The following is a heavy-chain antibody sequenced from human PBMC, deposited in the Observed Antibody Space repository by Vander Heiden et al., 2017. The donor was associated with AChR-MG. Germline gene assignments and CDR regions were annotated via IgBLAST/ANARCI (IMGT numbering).Heavy chain of an antibody. CDR2: INPNSGGT. CDR3: ARDYSSSEDYYGMDV. V-gene: IGHV1-2*02. Sequence: QVQLVQSGAEVKKPGASVKVSCKASGYTFTGYYMHWVRQAPGQGLEWMGWINPNSGGTNYAQKFQGRVTMTRDTSISTAYMELSRLRSDDTAVYYCARDYSSSEDYYGMDVWGQGTTVTVSS. CDR1: GYTFTGYY. J-gene: IGHJ6*02. D-gene: IGHD6-13*01.